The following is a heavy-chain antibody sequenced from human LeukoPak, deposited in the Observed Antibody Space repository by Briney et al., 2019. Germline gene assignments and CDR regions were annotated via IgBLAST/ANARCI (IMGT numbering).Heavy chain of an antibody. J-gene: IGHJ4*02. CDR2: VKQDGSDK. Sequence: GGSLRLSCAASGFTFSGHWMSWVRQAPAKGLEGVANVKQDGSDKHYVDSVKGRFTISRDNAKNSLYLEMNSLRPEDTAVYYCARWVGDGYGYWGLGTLVTVSS. D-gene: IGHD5-24*01. CDR1: GFTFSGHW. V-gene: IGHV3-7*01. CDR3: ARWVGDGYGY.